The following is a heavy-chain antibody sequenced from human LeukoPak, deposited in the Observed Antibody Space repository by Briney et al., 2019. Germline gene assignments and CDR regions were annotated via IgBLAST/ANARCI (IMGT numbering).Heavy chain of an antibody. CDR3: ARGSPTVTSIYKYYYMDV. V-gene: IGHV3-9*01. CDR1: GFTFDDYA. CDR2: ISWNSGSI. D-gene: IGHD4-11*01. Sequence: GRSLRLSCAASGFTFDDYAMHWVRQAPGKGLEWVSGISWNSGSIGYADSVKGRFTISRDNAKNSMYLEMNSLGAEDTAFYYCARGSPTVTSIYKYYYMDVWGKGTMVTVSS. J-gene: IGHJ6*03.